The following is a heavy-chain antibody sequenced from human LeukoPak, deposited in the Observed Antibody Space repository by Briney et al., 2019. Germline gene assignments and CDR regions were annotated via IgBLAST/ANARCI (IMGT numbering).Heavy chain of an antibody. D-gene: IGHD3-22*01. J-gene: IGHJ6*02. CDR3: AREAYCDSSGTSGYYYGMDV. CDR2: ISAYNGNT. Sequence: ASVKVSCKASGYTFTSYGISWVRQAPGQGLEWMGWISAYNGNTNYAQKLQGRVTMTTDTSTSTAYMELRSLRSDDTAVYYCAREAYCDSSGTSGYYYGMDVWGQGTTVTVSS. V-gene: IGHV1-18*01. CDR1: GYTFTSYG.